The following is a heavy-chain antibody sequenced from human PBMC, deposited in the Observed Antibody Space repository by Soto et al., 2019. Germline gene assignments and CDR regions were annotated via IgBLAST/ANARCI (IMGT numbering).Heavy chain of an antibody. V-gene: IGHV1-18*01. CDR3: ASVRQLVGYFYYYMDV. D-gene: IGHD6-6*01. J-gene: IGHJ6*03. Sequence: QVQLLQSGAEVKKPGASVKVSCKASGYTFTNYGITWVRQAPGQGLEWMGWISAYNGDTHYTQRLQCRVTMTTDTSTTTAYMELRGLRSDDTAVYYCASVRQLVGYFYYYMDVWGKGTTVTVSS. CDR1: GYTFTNYG. CDR2: ISAYNGDT.